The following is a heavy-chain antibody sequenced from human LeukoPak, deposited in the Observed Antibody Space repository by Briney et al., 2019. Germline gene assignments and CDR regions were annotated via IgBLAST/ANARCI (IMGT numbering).Heavy chain of an antibody. CDR3: ARRNYYDSSVVYFDL. Sequence: PSETLSLTCTVSGGSFSSSGYFWVWTRQPPGKGLEWVETVSYSGSTNYNPSLKSRVTISVDTSKNQFSLKVSSVTAADTAVYYCARRNYYDSSVVYFDLWGRGTLVTVSS. CDR1: GGSFSSSGYF. V-gene: IGHV4-39*07. D-gene: IGHD3-22*01. CDR2: VSYSGST. J-gene: IGHJ2*01.